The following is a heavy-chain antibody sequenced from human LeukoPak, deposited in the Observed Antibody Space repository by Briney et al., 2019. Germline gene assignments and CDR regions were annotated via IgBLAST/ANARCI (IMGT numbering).Heavy chain of an antibody. V-gene: IGHV3-23*01. J-gene: IGHJ4*02. D-gene: IGHD2-21*01. CDR2: TSSSDAGT. Sequence: RTGGSLRLSCAASGFTLSTYAMSWVRQTPGKGLEWVAATSSSDAGTYHADSVRGRFTISRDNSKNTLYLQMNILRAEDAAVYFCAKAPVTSCRGAYCYPFDSWGQGTLVTVSS. CDR1: GFTLSTYA. CDR3: AKAPVTSCRGAYCYPFDS.